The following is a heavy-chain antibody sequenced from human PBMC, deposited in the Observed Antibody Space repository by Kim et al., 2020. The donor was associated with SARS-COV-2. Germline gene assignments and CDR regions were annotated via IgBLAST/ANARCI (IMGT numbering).Heavy chain of an antibody. CDR1: GFTFSSYA. CDR2: ISYNGSNK. V-gene: IGHV3-30*04. CDR3: ARGGEGNWFDP. Sequence: GGSLRLSCAASGFTFSSYAMHWVRQAPGKGLEWVAVISYNGSNKYYADSVKGRFTISRDNSKNTLYLQMNSLRAEDTAVYYCARGGEGNWFDPWGQGTLVTVSS. J-gene: IGHJ5*02. D-gene: IGHD3-10*01.